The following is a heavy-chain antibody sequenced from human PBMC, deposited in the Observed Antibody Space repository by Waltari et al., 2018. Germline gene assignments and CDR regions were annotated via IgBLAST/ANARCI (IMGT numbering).Heavy chain of an antibody. J-gene: IGHJ5*02. CDR3: ARHWKRSGYRFDP. D-gene: IGHD5-12*01. V-gene: IGHV4-39*01. Sequence: QLQLQESGPGLVKPSETLSLTCTVSGGSISNGGYYWGWIRQSPGKGLEWIGSIYYSGSTNYNPTLKSRVTISGDTSKNQCSLKLSSVTAADTAVYYCARHWKRSGYRFDPWGQGTLVTVSS. CDR2: IYYSGST. CDR1: GGSISNGGYY.